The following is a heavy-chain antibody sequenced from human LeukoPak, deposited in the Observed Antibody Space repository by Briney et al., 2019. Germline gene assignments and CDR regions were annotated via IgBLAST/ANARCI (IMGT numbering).Heavy chain of an antibody. J-gene: IGHJ3*02. D-gene: IGHD3-9*01. V-gene: IGHV1-18*01. CDR2: ISAYNGKT. CDR3: ARDPSNDILTGYLLLTNDAFDI. CDR1: GYIFTSCG. Sequence: GASVKVSCKASGYIFTSCGISWVRQAPGQGLEWMGWISAYNGKTYYAQKFQGRVTMTTDTSKSTAYMELRSLRSDDTAVYYCARDPSNDILTGYLLLTNDAFDIWGQGTMVTVSS.